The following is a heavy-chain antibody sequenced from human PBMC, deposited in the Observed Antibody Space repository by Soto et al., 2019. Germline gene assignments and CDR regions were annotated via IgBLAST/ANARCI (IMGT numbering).Heavy chain of an antibody. CDR1: GFIFTDAY. CDR2: IKSTSAGGTT. Sequence: EGQLVESGGGLVKPGGSLRLSCAASGFIFTDAYMNWVRQAPGKGLEWVGRIKSTSAGGTTEDAAPVKGRFIISRDDSKNMLYLQMNSLEIDDTAVYYCATGWSSRDYWGQGALVIVSS. CDR3: ATGWSSRDY. V-gene: IGHV3-15*07. D-gene: IGHD6-19*01. J-gene: IGHJ4*02.